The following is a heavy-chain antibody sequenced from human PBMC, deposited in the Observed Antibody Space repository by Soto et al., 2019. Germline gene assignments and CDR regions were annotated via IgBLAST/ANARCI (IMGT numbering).Heavy chain of an antibody. J-gene: IGHJ4*02. CDR3: ARGWLRDPWMY. CDR1: GFIFSSYT. CDR2: ISASSTYI. V-gene: IGHV3-21*01. D-gene: IGHD5-12*01. Sequence: EVQLVESGGGLVKPGGSLRLSCAASGFIFSSYTMNWVRQAPGKGLEWVSSISASSTYIYYADSLKGRFTISRDNAYNSLYLPMTSLRAEDTAVYYCARGWLRDPWMYWGQGTLVTVSS.